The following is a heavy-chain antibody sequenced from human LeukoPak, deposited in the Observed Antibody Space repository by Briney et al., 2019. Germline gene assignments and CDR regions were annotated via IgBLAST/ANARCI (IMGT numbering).Heavy chain of an antibody. CDR1: GFTITSYN. Sequence: GGSLRLSCVASGFTITSYNMNWVRQAPGKGLEWVASITSGSDYIYYADSVKGRFTISRDNAKNSLYLQMNSLRAEDTAVYFCARSITMIVDWFDPWGQGTLVAVSS. CDR3: ARSITMIVDWFDP. J-gene: IGHJ5*02. CDR2: ITSGSDYI. D-gene: IGHD3-22*01. V-gene: IGHV3-21*01.